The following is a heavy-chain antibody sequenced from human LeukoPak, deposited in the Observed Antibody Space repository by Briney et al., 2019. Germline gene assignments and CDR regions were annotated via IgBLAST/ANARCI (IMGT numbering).Heavy chain of an antibody. J-gene: IGHJ4*02. D-gene: IGHD3-16*02. CDR3: ARGRDDDVWGSYPTCFDF. V-gene: IGHV4-61*02. Sequence: SETLSLTCTVSGGSISSGTYYWTWIRQPAGKGLEWIGRIYNGGSTSYNPSLKSRVTISMDTSKNQFSLKLNSVTAADTAVYYCARGRDDDVWGSYPTCFDFWGQGTLVTVSS. CDR2: IYNGGST. CDR1: GGSISSGTYY.